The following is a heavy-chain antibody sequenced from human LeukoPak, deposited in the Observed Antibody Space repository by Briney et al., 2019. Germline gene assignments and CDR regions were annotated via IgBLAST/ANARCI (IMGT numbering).Heavy chain of an antibody. V-gene: IGHV4-59*01. J-gene: IGHJ6*02. D-gene: IGHD6-6*01. Sequence: SETLSLTCTASGGTISSYHWNWIRQPPGKGLEYIGYIYNGGSTNYKPYPESRLTISINTNKNHTSLQLSNVTNADTAVYYCSSRGAARPGGGYSMDVWGQGTTVTVSS. CDR2: IYNGGST. CDR1: GGTISSYH. CDR3: SSRGAARPGGGYSMDV.